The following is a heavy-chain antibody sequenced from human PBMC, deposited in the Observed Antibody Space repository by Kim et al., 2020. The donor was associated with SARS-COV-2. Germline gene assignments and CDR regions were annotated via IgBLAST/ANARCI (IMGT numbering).Heavy chain of an antibody. D-gene: IGHD6-19*01. Sequence: GESLKISCKGSGYSFTSYWIGWVRQMPGKGLEWMGIIYPGDSDTRYSPSFQGQVTISADKSISTAYLQWSSLKASDTAMYYCARIGDGYSSGWYVPYWGQGTLVTVSS. CDR3: ARIGDGYSSGWYVPY. CDR2: IYPGDSDT. V-gene: IGHV5-51*01. J-gene: IGHJ4*02. CDR1: GYSFTSYW.